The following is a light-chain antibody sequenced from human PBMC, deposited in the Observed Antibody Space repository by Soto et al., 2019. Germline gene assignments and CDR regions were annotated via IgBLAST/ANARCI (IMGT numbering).Light chain of an antibody. J-gene: IGKJ5*01. CDR1: QSVSSY. Sequence: EIVLTQSPATLSLSPGERATPSCRASQSVSSYLAWSQQKPGQAPRLLIYDASNRATGIPARFSGSGSGTDFTLTISSLEPEEFAVYYCQQRSNWPPITSGQGTRLE. CDR2: DAS. V-gene: IGKV3-11*01. CDR3: QQRSNWPPIT.